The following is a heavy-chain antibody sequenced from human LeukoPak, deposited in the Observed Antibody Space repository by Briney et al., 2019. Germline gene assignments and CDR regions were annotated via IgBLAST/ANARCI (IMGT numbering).Heavy chain of an antibody. Sequence: SVKVSCKASGGTFSSYAISWVRQAPGQGLEWMGGIIPIFGTANYAQKFQGRVTITTDESTSTAYMELSSLRSEDTAVYYCARAKPIVYYDFWSGYYSHYYYMDVWGKGTTVTVSS. CDR3: ARAKPIVYYDFWSGYYSHYYYMDV. V-gene: IGHV1-69*05. CDR2: IIPIFGTA. D-gene: IGHD3-3*01. CDR1: GGTFSSYA. J-gene: IGHJ6*03.